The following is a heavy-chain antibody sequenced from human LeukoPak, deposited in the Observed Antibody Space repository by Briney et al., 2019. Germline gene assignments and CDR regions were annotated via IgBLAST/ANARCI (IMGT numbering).Heavy chain of an antibody. CDR1: GYTFTSYG. J-gene: IGHJ4*02. CDR2: ISAYNGNT. D-gene: IGHD6-13*01. Sequence: ASVKVSCKASGYTFTSYGISWVRQAPGQGLEWMGGISAYNGNTNYAQKLQGRVTMTTDTSTSTAYMELRSLRSDDTAVYYCARDHEPPYSSSWYGYWGQGTLVTVSS. CDR3: ARDHEPPYSSSWYGY. V-gene: IGHV1-18*01.